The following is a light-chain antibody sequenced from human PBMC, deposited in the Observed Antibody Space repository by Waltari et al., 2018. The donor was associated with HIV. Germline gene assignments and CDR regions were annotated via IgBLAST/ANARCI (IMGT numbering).Light chain of an antibody. CDR3: QSYDTTARV. Sequence: NFMLTQPHSVSASPGKTVTISCTRSSGSFASHSVQWYQQRPGRAPTTVIYKDNQRPPGIPDRFSASIDRSSNSASLTISGLRTEDEADYFCQSYDTTARVFGGGTKLTVL. CDR1: SGSFASHS. V-gene: IGLV6-57*03. J-gene: IGLJ3*02. CDR2: KDN.